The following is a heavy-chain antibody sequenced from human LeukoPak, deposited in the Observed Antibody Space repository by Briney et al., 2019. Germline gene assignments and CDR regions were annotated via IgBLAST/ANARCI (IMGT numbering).Heavy chain of an antibody. CDR2: IKPNSGNT. D-gene: IGHD2-15*01. CDR1: GYTFTGYY. V-gene: IGHV1-8*02. J-gene: IGHJ4*02. Sequence: ASVKVSCKASGYTFTGYYIHWVRQAPGQGLEWMGLIKPNSGNTGYAQKFQGRVTMTRNTSISTAYMELSSLRSEDTAVYYCARGRGYCSGGSRYFDYWGQGTLVTVSS. CDR3: ARGRGYCSGGSRYFDY.